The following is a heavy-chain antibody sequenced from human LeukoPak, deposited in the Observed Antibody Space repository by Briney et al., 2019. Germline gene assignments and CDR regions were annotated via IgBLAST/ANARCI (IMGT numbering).Heavy chain of an antibody. CDR3: ARLVLKSRLFDP. J-gene: IGHJ5*02. CDR2: IYYSGST. Sequence: SETLSLTCTVPGGSISSSSYYWGWIRQPPGKGLEWIVSIYYSGSTYYNPSLKSRVTISVDTSKNQFSLKLSSVTAADTAVYYCARLVLKSRLFDPWGQGNLVTVSS. V-gene: IGHV4-39*01. CDR1: GGSISSSSYY. D-gene: IGHD3-9*01.